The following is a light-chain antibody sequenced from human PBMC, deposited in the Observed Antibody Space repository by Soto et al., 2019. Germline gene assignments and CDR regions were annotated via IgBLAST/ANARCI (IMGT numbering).Light chain of an antibody. V-gene: IGLV1-36*01. CDR2: YDD. Sequence: MLTQPSSVTEGPNQSVTISYSRNSYNIGNNGVNWYQHFPGEPPKLLIYYDDLLSSGVSDRFSGSRSGTSASLAIRGLQSEDEADYYCAAWDDRLNGYVFGIGTKVTVL. J-gene: IGLJ1*01. CDR1: SYNIGNNG. CDR3: AAWDDRLNGYV.